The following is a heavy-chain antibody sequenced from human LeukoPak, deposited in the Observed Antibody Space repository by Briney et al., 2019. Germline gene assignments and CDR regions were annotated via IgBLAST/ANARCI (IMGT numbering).Heavy chain of an antibody. Sequence: PGGSLRLSCAASGFTFSSYEMNWVRQAPGKGLEWVSYLSSSGSTIYYADSVKGRFTISRDNAKNSLYLQMDSLRAEDTAVYYCARYGSGSYYKSYFDYWGQGTLVTVSS. V-gene: IGHV3-48*03. D-gene: IGHD3-10*01. J-gene: IGHJ4*02. CDR3: ARYGSGSYYKSYFDY. CDR2: LSSSGSTI. CDR1: GFTFSSYE.